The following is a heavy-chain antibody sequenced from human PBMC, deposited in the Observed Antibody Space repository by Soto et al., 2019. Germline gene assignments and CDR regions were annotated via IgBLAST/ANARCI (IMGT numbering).Heavy chain of an antibody. Sequence: QVQLVQSGAEVKKPGASVKVSCKASGYTFTSYYMHWVRQAPGQGLEWMGIINPSGGSTSYAQKFRGRVTMTRDTSTSTVYMELSSLSSEDTAVYYCARGDYCDSSGYYPEYFQHWGQGTLVTVSS. CDR2: INPSGGST. D-gene: IGHD3-22*01. CDR1: GYTFTSYY. V-gene: IGHV1-46*01. J-gene: IGHJ1*01. CDR3: ARGDYCDSSGYYPEYFQH.